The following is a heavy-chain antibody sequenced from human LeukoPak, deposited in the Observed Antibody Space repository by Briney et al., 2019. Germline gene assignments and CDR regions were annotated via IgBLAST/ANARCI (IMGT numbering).Heavy chain of an antibody. Sequence: PRGSLRLSCAASGFSFSDYGMHWVRQAPGKGLEWVAFIRYDGTEKYYADSVKGRFTISRDNSKNTLYLQMNSLRAEDTAVYFCASGVRGVLNDAFEIWGQGTMVTVSS. CDR3: ASGVRGVLNDAFEI. J-gene: IGHJ3*02. CDR2: IRYDGTEK. CDR1: GFSFSDYG. V-gene: IGHV3-30*02. D-gene: IGHD3-10*01.